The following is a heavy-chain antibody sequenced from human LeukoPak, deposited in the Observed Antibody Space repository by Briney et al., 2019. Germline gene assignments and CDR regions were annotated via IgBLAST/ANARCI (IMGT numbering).Heavy chain of an antibody. D-gene: IGHD4-17*01. CDR3: AKLLYTYGDYLMPDY. V-gene: IGHV4-59*01. CDR2: IYYSGST. J-gene: IGHJ4*02. CDR1: GGSISTYY. Sequence: SETLSLTRTVSGGSISTYYWSWIRQSPGKGLEWIGYIYYSGSTNYNPSLKSRLTISVDTSKNQFSLKLSSVTAADTAVYYCAKLLYTYGDYLMPDYWGQGTLVTVSS.